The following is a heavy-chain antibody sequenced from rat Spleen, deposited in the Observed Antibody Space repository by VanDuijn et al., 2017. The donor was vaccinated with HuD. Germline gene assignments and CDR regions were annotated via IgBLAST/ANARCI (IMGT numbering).Heavy chain of an antibody. V-gene: IGHV5-31*01. CDR2: ITNTGGST. CDR1: GFTFNNYW. J-gene: IGHJ1*01. D-gene: IGHD3-4*01. CDR3: TREETLYWYFDF. Sequence: EVQLVESGGGLVQPGGSLKLSCVASGFTFNNYWMTWIRQAPGKGLEWVASITNTGGSTYYPDSVKGRFTISRDNAESTLYLQMNSLRSEDTATYYCTREETLYWYFDFWGPGTMVTVSS.